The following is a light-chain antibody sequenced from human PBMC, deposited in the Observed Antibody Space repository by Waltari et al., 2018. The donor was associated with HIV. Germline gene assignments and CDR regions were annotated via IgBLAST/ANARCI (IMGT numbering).Light chain of an antibody. V-gene: IGLV1-47*01. CDR2: RNN. Sequence: QSVLTQPPSASGTSGQRVTISCSGSSSNIGSNHVSWYQQPPGTAPKLLIYRNNQRPSGVPDRFSGSKSGPSASLAISGLRSEDEADYYCAAWDDSLSGRYVFGTGTKVTVL. CDR1: SSNIGSNH. CDR3: AAWDDSLSGRYV. J-gene: IGLJ1*01.